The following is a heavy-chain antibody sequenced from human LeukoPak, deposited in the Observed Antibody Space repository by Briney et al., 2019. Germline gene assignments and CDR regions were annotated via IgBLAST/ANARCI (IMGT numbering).Heavy chain of an antibody. Sequence: GGSLRLPCAASRFTFSTYSMNWVRQAPGKGLEWVSYISSGSNTIYYADSVKGRFTISRDNAKNSLYLQMNSLRPEDTAIYYCAKNDGNIWQPHSWGQGTLVTVSS. CDR1: RFTFSTYS. CDR3: AKNDGNIWQPHS. V-gene: IGHV3-48*01. CDR2: ISSGSNTI. J-gene: IGHJ4*02.